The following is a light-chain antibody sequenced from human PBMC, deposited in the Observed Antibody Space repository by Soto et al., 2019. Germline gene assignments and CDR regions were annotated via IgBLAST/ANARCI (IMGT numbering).Light chain of an antibody. V-gene: IGLV3-1*01. Sequence: SYELTQPPSVSVSPGQTASITCSGDKLGDKYACWYQQKSGQSPVLVIYQDTKRPSGIPERFSGSNTGNTATLTISGTQAMDEADYYCQAWDSSAWVFGGGTQLPS. CDR1: KLGDKY. CDR2: QDT. CDR3: QAWDSSAWV. J-gene: IGLJ2*01.